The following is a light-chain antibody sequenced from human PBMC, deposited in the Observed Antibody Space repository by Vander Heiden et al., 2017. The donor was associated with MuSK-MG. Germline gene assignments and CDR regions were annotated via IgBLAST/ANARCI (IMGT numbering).Light chain of an antibody. J-gene: IGKJ1*01. Sequence: IHVTQSPPSLSASIEDTITLTCRTSQSVNTYFYWYQQQPGKAPHLLIYAVSSLQTGVPSRFSGRGSWADFTITISGLQPEDVATYFCQQSYNSPWTFGAGTKVEV. V-gene: IGKV1-39*01. CDR1: QSVNTY. CDR2: AVS. CDR3: QQSYNSPWT.